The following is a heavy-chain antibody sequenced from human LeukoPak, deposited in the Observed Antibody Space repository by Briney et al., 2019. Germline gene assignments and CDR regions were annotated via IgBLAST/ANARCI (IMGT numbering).Heavy chain of an antibody. J-gene: IGHJ4*02. CDR2: INPNSGGT. V-gene: IGHV1-2*04. D-gene: IGHD3-10*01. CDR1: GYTFTGYY. CDR3: ARVASGSYYNFDY. Sequence: ASVKASCKASGYTFTGYYMHWARQAPGQGLEWMGWINPNSGGTNYAQKFQGWVTMTRDTSISTAYMELSRLRSDDTAVYYCARVASGSYYNFDYWGQGTLVTVSS.